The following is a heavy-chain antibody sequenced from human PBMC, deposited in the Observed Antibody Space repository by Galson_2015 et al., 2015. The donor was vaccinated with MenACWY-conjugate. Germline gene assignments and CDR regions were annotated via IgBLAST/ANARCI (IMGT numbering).Heavy chain of an antibody. D-gene: IGHD1-7*01. CDR3: WRDLWNLGSDWSFDL. J-gene: IGHJ2*01. Sequence: SLRLSCAASGFIFNNYWMSWVRQAPGKGLEWVANIKQDGRDKNYVDSVKGRFTISRDNAKNSVDLQMNSLRAEDTAMYYCWRDLWNLGSDWSFDLWGRGTLVTVSS. CDR1: GFIFNNYW. V-gene: IGHV3-7*03. CDR2: IKQDGRDK.